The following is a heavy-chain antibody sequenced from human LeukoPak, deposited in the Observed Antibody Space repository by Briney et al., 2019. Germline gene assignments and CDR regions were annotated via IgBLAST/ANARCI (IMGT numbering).Heavy chain of an antibody. CDR3: ARGRHYYGSGPGGFDY. Sequence: SGTLSLTCTVSGGSISSYYWSWIRQPPGKGLEWIGYIYYSGSTNYNPSLKSRVTISVDTSKNQFSLKLSSVTAADTAVYYCARGRHYYGSGPGGFDYWGQGTLVTVSS. CDR1: GGSISSYY. D-gene: IGHD3-10*01. CDR2: IYYSGST. V-gene: IGHV4-59*12. J-gene: IGHJ4*02.